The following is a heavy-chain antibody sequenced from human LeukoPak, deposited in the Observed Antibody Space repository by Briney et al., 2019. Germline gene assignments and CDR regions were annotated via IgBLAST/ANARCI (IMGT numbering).Heavy chain of an antibody. Sequence: SETLSLTCAVYGGSFSGYYWSWIRQPPGKGLEWIGEISHSGSTNYNPSLKSRATISVDTSKNQFSLKLSSVTAADTAVYYCAGGVRIAVAVGFDYWGQGTLVTVSS. J-gene: IGHJ4*02. CDR2: ISHSGST. CDR3: AGGVRIAVAVGFDY. CDR1: GGSFSGYY. D-gene: IGHD6-19*01. V-gene: IGHV4-34*01.